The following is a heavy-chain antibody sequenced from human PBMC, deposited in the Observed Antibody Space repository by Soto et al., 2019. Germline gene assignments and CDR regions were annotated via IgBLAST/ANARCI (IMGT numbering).Heavy chain of an antibody. J-gene: IGHJ6*02. CDR2: ISWNSGSI. D-gene: IGHD6-6*01. Sequence: GGSLRLSCAASGFTFDDYAMHWVRQAPGKGLEWVSGISWNSGSIGYADSVKGRFTISRDNAKNSLYLQMNSLRAEDTALYYCAKASIAARRDYYGMDVWGQGTTVTVSS. V-gene: IGHV3-9*01. CDR3: AKASIAARRDYYGMDV. CDR1: GFTFDDYA.